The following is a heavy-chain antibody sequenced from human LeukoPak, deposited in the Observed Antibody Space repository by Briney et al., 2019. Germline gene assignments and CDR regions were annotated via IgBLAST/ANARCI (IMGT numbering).Heavy chain of an antibody. V-gene: IGHV4-4*02. J-gene: IGHJ3*02. CDR2: IYHSGST. CDR1: GGSISSSNW. Sequence: SETLSLTCAVSGGSISSSNWWSWVRQPPGKGLEWIGEIYHSGSTNYNPSLKSRVTISVDKSKNQFSLKLSSVTAADTAVYYCACVLGTRGYLSAFDIWGQGTMVTVSS. CDR3: ACVLGTRGYLSAFDI. D-gene: IGHD5-18*01.